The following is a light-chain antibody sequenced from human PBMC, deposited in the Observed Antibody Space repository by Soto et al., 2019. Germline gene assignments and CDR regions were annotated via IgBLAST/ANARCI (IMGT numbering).Light chain of an antibody. J-gene: IGKJ4*01. CDR2: AAS. Sequence: DIPLTQSPSFLSASVGDRVTITCRASQGISSYLACYQQKPGKAPKLLIYAASTLQSGVPSRFSGSGSGTEFTLTISSLQAEDFATYYCQQLHSYPLTFGGGTKVEIK. CDR3: QQLHSYPLT. CDR1: QGISSY. V-gene: IGKV1-9*01.